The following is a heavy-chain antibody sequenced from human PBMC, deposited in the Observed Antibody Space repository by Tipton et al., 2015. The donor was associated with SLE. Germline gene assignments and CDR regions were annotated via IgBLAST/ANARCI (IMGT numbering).Heavy chain of an antibody. CDR2: ISYDGSNK. Sequence: SLRLSCAASGFTFSTYVMHWVRQAPGKGLEWVAVISYDGSNKYYADAVKGRFTISRDNYKNTLYLQMNSLRAEDTAVYYCAREEVIMNAFDIWGHGTMVTVSS. D-gene: IGHD3-3*01. CDR1: GFTFSTYV. CDR3: AREEVIMNAFDI. V-gene: IGHV3-30*04. J-gene: IGHJ3*02.